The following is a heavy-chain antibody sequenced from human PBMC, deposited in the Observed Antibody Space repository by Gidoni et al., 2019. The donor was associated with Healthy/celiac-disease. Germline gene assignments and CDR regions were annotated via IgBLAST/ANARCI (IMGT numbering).Heavy chain of an antibody. V-gene: IGHV3-9*01. CDR3: AKDWGDAFDI. D-gene: IGHD3-16*01. J-gene: IGHJ3*02. CDR1: GFTFDDYA. CDR2: ISWNSGSI. Sequence: EVQLVESGGGLVQPGRSLRLSCAASGFTFDDYAMHWVRQAPGKGLEWVSGISWNSGSIGYADSVKGRFTISRDNAKNSLYLQMNSLRAEDTALYYCAKDWGDAFDIWGQGTMVTVSS.